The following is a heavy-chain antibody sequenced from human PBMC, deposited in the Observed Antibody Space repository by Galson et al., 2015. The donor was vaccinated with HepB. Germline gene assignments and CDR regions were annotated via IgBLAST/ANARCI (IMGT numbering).Heavy chain of an antibody. D-gene: IGHD5-18*01. J-gene: IGHJ4*02. V-gene: IGHV1-69*04. CDR1: GGTFSSYA. CDR3: ARDRRAGYSYGNGALFY. Sequence: SVKVSCKASGGTFSSYAISWVRQAPGQGLEWMGRIIPILGIANYAQKFQGRITITADKSTSTAYMELSSLRSEDTAVYYCARDRRAGYSYGNGALFYWGQGTLVTVSS. CDR2: IIPILGIA.